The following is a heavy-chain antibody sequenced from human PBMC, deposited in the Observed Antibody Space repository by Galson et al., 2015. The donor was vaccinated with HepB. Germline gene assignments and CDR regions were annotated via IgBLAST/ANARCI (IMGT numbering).Heavy chain of an antibody. V-gene: IGHV1-2*02. J-gene: IGHJ6*02. D-gene: IGHD3-16*01. Sequence: SVKVSCKASGYVFTGYYMHWVRQAPGQGLEWMGRINANDGGTAYAQKFQGRVTMTSDTSISTAYMELSRLRSDDTAFYYCAREYDYVWGSSPSGNYYYAMDVWGQGTTVIVSS. CDR2: INANDGGT. CDR1: GYVFTGYY. CDR3: AREYDYVWGSSPSGNYYYAMDV.